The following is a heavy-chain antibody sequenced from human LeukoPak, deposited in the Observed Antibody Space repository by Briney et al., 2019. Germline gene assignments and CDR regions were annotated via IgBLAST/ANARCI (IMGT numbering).Heavy chain of an antibody. CDR1: GFTFSDYY. D-gene: IGHD1-7*01. J-gene: IGHJ4*02. CDR3: ARGADGYIWNFYYFDY. V-gene: IGHV3-11*04. CDR2: ISSSGSPI. Sequence: GGSLRLSCATSGFTFSDYYMSWIRQAPGKGLEWVSYISSSGSPIYYADSVKGRFTISRDNAKNSLFLQMNSLRAEGTAVYYCARGADGYIWNFYYFDYWGQGTLVTVSS.